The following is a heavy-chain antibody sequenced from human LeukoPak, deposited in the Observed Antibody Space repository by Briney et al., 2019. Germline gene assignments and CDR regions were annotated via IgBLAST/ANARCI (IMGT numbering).Heavy chain of an antibody. D-gene: IGHD5-18*01. Sequence: ASVKVSCKASGYTFTSYDINWVRQAAGQGLEWMGWMNPNSGDTGYAQKFQGRVTMTRNTSINTAYMELSSLGSEDTAVYYCAKRGYSYGDFDYWGQGTLVTVSS. CDR3: AKRGYSYGDFDY. CDR1: GYTFTSYD. J-gene: IGHJ4*02. V-gene: IGHV1-8*01. CDR2: MNPNSGDT.